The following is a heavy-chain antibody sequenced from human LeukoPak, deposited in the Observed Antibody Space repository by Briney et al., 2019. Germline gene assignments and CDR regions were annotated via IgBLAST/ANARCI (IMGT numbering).Heavy chain of an antibody. J-gene: IGHJ4*02. Sequence: GGSLRLSCAVSGISLSNYGRSWVRQAPGKGLEWVAGISDSGGSTNYTGSVRGRFTTSRENTKKTPCLQMYSLRAEDTVVYICATRGVVIRVILVGFHKEAYYFDSWGQGALVTVSS. V-gene: IGHV3-23*01. CDR1: GISLSNYG. CDR3: ATRGVVIRVILVGFHKEAYYFDS. D-gene: IGHD3-10*01. CDR2: ISDSGGST.